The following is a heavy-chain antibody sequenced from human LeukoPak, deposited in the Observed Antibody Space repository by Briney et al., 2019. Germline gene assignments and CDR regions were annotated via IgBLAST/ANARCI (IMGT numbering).Heavy chain of an antibody. CDR3: ARGPKIFDY. J-gene: IGHJ4*02. CDR1: GVSISSYY. Sequence: PSETLSLTCTVSGVSISSYYWSWIRQPAGKGLEWIGRINTSGNTDYNPSLKSRVTMSVDTSKKQFSLKLSSVTAADTAVYYCARGPKIFDYWGQGTLVTASS. V-gene: IGHV4-4*07. CDR2: INTSGNT.